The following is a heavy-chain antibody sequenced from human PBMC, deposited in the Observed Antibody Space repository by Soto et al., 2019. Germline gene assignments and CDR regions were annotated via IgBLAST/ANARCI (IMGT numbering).Heavy chain of an antibody. CDR3: ARVHCSGGSCYPRLGMDV. CDR1: GGTVSSYA. V-gene: IGHV1-69*01. Sequence: QVQLVQSGAEVKKPWASVKVSCKASGGTVSSYAISWVRQAPGQGLEWMGGIIPIFGTANYAQKFQGRVTITADDSTSTAYMELSSLRSEDTAVYYCARVHCSGGSCYPRLGMDVWGQGTTVTVSS. CDR2: IIPIFGTA. J-gene: IGHJ6*02. D-gene: IGHD2-15*01.